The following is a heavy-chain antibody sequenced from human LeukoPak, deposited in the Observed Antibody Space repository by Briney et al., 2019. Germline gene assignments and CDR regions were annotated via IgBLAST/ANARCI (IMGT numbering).Heavy chain of an antibody. CDR3: ARGFGGYYYELLDY. CDR1: GFTFSSYA. D-gene: IGHD3-22*01. CDR2: INHSGST. J-gene: IGHJ4*02. V-gene: IGHV4-34*01. Sequence: TGGSLRLSCAASGFTFSSYAMSWIRQPPGKGLEWIGEINHSGSTNYNPSLKSRVTISVDTSKNQFSLKLSSVTAADTAVYYCARGFGGYYYELLDYWGQGTLVTVSS.